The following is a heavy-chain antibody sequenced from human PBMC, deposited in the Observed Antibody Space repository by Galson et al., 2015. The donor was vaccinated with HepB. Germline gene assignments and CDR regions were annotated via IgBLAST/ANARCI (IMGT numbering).Heavy chain of an antibody. CDR2: IKKDGSDK. CDR3: ARAGRHGEDFDY. V-gene: IGHV3-7*03. J-gene: IGHJ4*02. D-gene: IGHD4-17*01. Sequence: SLRLSCAASGFTFSSYWMSWVRQAPGKGLEWVANIKKDGSDKYYVDSVKGRFTISRDNAKNSLYLQVNSLRAEDTAVYYCARAGRHGEDFDYWGQGTLVTVSS. CDR1: GFTFSSYW.